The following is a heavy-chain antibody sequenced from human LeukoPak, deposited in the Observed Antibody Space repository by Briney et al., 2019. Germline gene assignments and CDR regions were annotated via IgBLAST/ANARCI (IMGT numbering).Heavy chain of an antibody. D-gene: IGHD1-26*01. Sequence: GASVKVSCKASGYTFTSYYMHWVRQAPGQGLEWMEGFDPEDGETIYAQKFQGRVTMTEDTSTDTAYMELSSLRSEDTAVYYCATDWKWELLSSFDYWGQGTLVTVSS. J-gene: IGHJ4*02. CDR1: GYTFTSYY. CDR2: FDPEDGET. V-gene: IGHV1-24*01. CDR3: ATDWKWELLSSFDY.